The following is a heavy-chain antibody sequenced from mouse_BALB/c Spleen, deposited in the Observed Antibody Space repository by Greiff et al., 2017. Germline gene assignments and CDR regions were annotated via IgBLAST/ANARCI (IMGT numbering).Heavy chain of an antibody. D-gene: IGHD3-2*01. CDR3: AFQTDRATAWFAY. CDR1: GFSLTSYG. V-gene: IGHV2-9*02. Sequence: QVQLKESGPGLVAPSQSLSITCTVSGFSLTSYGVHWVRQPPGKGLEWLGVIWAGGSTNYNSALMSRLSISKDNSKSQVFLKMNSLQTDDTAMYYCAFQTDRATAWFAYWGQGTLVTVSA. CDR2: IWAGGST. J-gene: IGHJ3*01.